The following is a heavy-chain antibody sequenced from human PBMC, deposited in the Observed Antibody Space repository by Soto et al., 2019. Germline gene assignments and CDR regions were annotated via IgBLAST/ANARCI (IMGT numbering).Heavy chain of an antibody. D-gene: IGHD3-3*01. CDR3: ARGNRPYESFDY. V-gene: IGHV4-30-4*01. CDR2: IYYSGST. CDR1: GDSISSGYYY. Sequence: SETLSLTCTVSGDSISSGYYYWSWIRQPPGKGLEWIGYIYYSGSTYYNPSLKSRVTISVDTSKNQFSLSLRSVTAADTAVYYCARGNRPYESFDYWGPGTLVTVSS. J-gene: IGHJ4*02.